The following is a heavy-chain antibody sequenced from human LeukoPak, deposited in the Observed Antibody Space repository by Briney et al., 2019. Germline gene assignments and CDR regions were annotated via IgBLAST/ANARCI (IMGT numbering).Heavy chain of an antibody. CDR1: GGSISSGGYY. CDR3: ARTRPRITIFGVVAGEGAYYFDY. Sequence: SETLSLTCTVSGGSISSGGYYWSWIRQPPGKGLEWIGYIYHSGSTYYNPSLKSRVTISVDRSKNQFSLKLSSVTAADTAVYYCARTRPRITIFGVVAGEGAYYFDYWGQGTLVTVSS. J-gene: IGHJ4*02. CDR2: IYHSGST. D-gene: IGHD3-3*01. V-gene: IGHV4-30-2*01.